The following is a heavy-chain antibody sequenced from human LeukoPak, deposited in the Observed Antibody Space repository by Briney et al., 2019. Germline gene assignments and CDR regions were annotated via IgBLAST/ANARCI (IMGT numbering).Heavy chain of an antibody. D-gene: IGHD2-2*01. CDR1: GGFFSGYY. Sequence: SETLSLTCAVYGGFFSGYYWSWIRQPPGKGLEWIGEINHSGSTNYNPSLKSRVTISVDTSKNQFSLKLSSVTAADTAVYYCARGNEGYCSSTSCQQFLDYWGQGTLVTVSS. J-gene: IGHJ4*02. CDR2: INHSGST. V-gene: IGHV4-34*01. CDR3: ARGNEGYCSSTSCQQFLDY.